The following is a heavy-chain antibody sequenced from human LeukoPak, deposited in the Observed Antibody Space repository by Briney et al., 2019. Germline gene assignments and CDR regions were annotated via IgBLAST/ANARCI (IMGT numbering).Heavy chain of an antibody. Sequence: GSSVKVSCKASGGTFSSYAISWVRQAPGQGLEWMGGIIPIFGTANYAQKFQGRVTITADESTSTAYMELSSLRSEDTAVYYCASSRRIWGSVTWFDPWGQGTLATVSS. CDR1: GGTFSSYA. D-gene: IGHD3-16*01. J-gene: IGHJ5*02. V-gene: IGHV1-69*01. CDR2: IIPIFGTA. CDR3: ASSRRIWGSVTWFDP.